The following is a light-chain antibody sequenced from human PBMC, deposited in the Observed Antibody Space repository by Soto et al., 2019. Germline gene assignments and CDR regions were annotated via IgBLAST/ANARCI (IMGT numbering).Light chain of an antibody. CDR2: AVS. V-gene: IGKV3-20*01. Sequence: EIVLTQSPDTLSLSPGERATPSCRASQTLSANFLAWYQVRPRQAPRLLIYAVSSRATGIPDRFSRSGSGTDFPLSSSRLDPEALALYYCQQGLTVRGAPLEEI. CDR3: QQGLT. J-gene: IGKJ4*02. CDR1: QTLSANF.